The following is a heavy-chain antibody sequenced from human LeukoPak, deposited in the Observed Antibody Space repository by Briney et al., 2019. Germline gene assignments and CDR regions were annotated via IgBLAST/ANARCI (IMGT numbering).Heavy chain of an antibody. CDR2: INHSGST. Sequence: SETLSLTCAIYGGSFSGYNWTWIRQPPGKGLEWIGEINHSGSTNYNPSLKSRVTISVDTSKNQFSLKLGSVTAADTAVYYCARGNVWGSYRYAHFDYWGQGTLVTVSS. D-gene: IGHD3-16*02. V-gene: IGHV4-34*01. CDR3: ARGNVWGSYRYAHFDY. J-gene: IGHJ4*02. CDR1: GGSFSGYN.